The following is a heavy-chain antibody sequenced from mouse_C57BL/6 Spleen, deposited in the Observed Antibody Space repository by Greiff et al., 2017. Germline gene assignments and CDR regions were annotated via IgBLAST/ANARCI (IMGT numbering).Heavy chain of an antibody. CDR2: IDPEDGDT. CDR1: GFNIKDYY. D-gene: IGHD2-2*01. CDR3: TTWYDGYRYAMDY. Sequence: EVQLQQSGAELVRPGASVKLSCTASGFNIKDYYMHWVKQRPEQGLEWIGRIDPEDGDTEYAPKFQGKATMTADTSSNTAYVQLSSLTSEDTAVYYCTTWYDGYRYAMDYWGQGTSVTVSS. V-gene: IGHV14-1*01. J-gene: IGHJ4*01.